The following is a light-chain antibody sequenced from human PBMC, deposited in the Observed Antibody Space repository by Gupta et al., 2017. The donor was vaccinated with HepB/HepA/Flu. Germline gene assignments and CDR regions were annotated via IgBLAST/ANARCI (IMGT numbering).Light chain of an antibody. J-gene: IGLJ1*01. CDR3: QSWDSSTDYV. Sequence: SYELTQPPSLSVSPGQTATITCSGDALGDKYACWYQQKPGQAPILVIYQDTKRPSGIPERFSGSNSGDTATLTIRGTQAMDEADYYCQSWDSSTDYVFGPGTKVTVL. V-gene: IGLV3-1*01. CDR2: QDT. CDR1: ALGDKY.